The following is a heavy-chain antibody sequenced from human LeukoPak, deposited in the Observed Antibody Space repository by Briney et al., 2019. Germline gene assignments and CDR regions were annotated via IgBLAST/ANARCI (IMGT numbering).Heavy chain of an antibody. CDR3: VREGTGVLRYLAY. CDR2: ISSSSGYI. Sequence: GGSLRLSCAGSGFTFGSYSMNWVRQAPGKGLEWVSSISSSSGYINYADSVKGRFTIPRDNAKNSLFLQMNSLRVEDTAVYFCVREGTGVLRYLAYWGQGSLVTVSS. D-gene: IGHD3-9*01. CDR1: GFTFGSYS. V-gene: IGHV3-21*06. J-gene: IGHJ4*02.